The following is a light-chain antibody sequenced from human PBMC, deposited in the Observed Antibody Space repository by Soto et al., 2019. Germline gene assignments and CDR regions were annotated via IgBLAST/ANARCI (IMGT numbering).Light chain of an antibody. J-gene: IGKJ4*01. Sequence: DIQMTQSPSSLSASVGDKVTITCRASQDISNYLAWFQQKPGEAPKSLIYGASSLQSGVPSEFSGSGSGTDFTLTISSLQPEDFATYYCQQYSTYPLTFGGGTKVDIK. CDR3: QQYSTYPLT. CDR2: GAS. CDR1: QDISNY. V-gene: IGKV1-16*02.